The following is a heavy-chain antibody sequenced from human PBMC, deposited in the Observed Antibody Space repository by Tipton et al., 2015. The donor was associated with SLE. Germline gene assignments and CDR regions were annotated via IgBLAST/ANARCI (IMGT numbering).Heavy chain of an antibody. CDR2: ISYDGSNK. V-gene: IGHV3-30*04. Sequence: SLRLSCAASGFTFSSYAMHWVRQAPGKGLEWVAVISYDGSNKYYADSVKGRFTISRDNSKNTLYLQMNSLRAEDTAVYYCASGYYYYMDVWGKGTTVTVSS. CDR1: GFTFSSYA. CDR3: ASGYYYYMDV. J-gene: IGHJ6*03.